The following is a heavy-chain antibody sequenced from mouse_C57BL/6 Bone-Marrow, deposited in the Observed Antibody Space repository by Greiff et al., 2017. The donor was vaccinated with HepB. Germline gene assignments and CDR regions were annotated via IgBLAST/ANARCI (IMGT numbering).Heavy chain of an antibody. V-gene: IGHV1-15*01. CDR3: TRGPAY. CDR1: GYTFTDYE. Sequence: VQVVESGAELVRPGASVTLSCKASGYTFTDYEMHWVKQTPVHGLEWIGAIDPETGGTAYNQKFKGKAILTADKSSSTAYMELRSLTSEDSAVYYCTRGPAYWGQGTLVTVSA. J-gene: IGHJ3*01. CDR2: IDPETGGT.